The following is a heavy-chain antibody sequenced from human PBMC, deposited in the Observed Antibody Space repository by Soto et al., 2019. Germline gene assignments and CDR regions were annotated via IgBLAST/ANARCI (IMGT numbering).Heavy chain of an antibody. D-gene: IGHD3-10*01. J-gene: IGHJ6*02. Sequence: GASVKVSCKASGGTFSSYAISWVRQAPGQGLEWMGGIIPIFGTANYAQKFQGRVTITADESTSTAYMELSSLRSEDTAVYYCARDQTYGYYYGSGSPDYYGMDVWGQGTTVTVSS. CDR1: GGTFSSYA. CDR3: ARDQTYGYYYGSGSPDYYGMDV. V-gene: IGHV1-69*13. CDR2: IIPIFGTA.